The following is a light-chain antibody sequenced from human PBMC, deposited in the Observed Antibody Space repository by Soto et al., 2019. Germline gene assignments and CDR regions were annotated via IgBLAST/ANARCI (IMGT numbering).Light chain of an antibody. CDR3: QQYNDWPPTT. J-gene: IGKJ5*01. CDR1: QSISTN. CDR2: LAS. Sequence: EIVMSQSPATLSVSPWERVTLSCRASQSISTNLAWYQQKPGQAPRLLIYLASTRAPGIPARFSGSGSGTDFTLTISGLQSEDFAVYYCQQYNDWPPTTFGQGTRLEIK. V-gene: IGKV3-15*01.